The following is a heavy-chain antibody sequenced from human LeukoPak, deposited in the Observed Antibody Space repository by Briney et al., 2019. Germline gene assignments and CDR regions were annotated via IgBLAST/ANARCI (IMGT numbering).Heavy chain of an antibody. V-gene: IGHV3-21*01. Sequence: GGSLRLSCAASGFTFSSYSMNWVRQAPGKGLEWVSSISSSSSYIYYADSVKGRFTISRDNAKNSLYLQMNSLRAEDTAVYYCARGDLGDGSGSSHYYMDVWGKGTTVTVSS. CDR1: GFTFSSYS. D-gene: IGHD3-10*01. CDR3: ARGDLGDGSGSSHYYMDV. J-gene: IGHJ6*03. CDR2: ISSSSSYI.